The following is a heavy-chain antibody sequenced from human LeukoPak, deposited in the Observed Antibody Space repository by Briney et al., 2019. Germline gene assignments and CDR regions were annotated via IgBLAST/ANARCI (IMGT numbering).Heavy chain of an antibody. Sequence: GSLRLSCAASGFTISSNYMSWVRQPPGKGLEWIGEITHSGNTNYNPSLKSRVTISADTSNNQFSLKLSSVTAADTAVYYCATEDGNLGHWGQGTLVTVSS. V-gene: IGHV4-34*08. CDR3: ATEDGNLGH. D-gene: IGHD1-1*01. CDR1: GFTISSNY. J-gene: IGHJ4*02. CDR2: ITHSGNT.